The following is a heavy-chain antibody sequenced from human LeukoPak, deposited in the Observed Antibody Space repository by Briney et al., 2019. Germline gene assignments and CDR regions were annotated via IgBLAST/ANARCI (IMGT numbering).Heavy chain of an antibody. Sequence: GGSLRLSCAASGFTFSDYYMSWIRQAPGKGLEWVSYISSSGSTIYYADSVKGRFTISRDNAKNSLYLQMNSLRAEDTAVYYCARPSPRSIAAECLDCWGQGTLVTVSS. J-gene: IGHJ4*02. CDR2: ISSSGSTI. CDR1: GFTFSDYY. V-gene: IGHV3-11*01. D-gene: IGHD6-6*01. CDR3: ARPSPRSIAAECLDC.